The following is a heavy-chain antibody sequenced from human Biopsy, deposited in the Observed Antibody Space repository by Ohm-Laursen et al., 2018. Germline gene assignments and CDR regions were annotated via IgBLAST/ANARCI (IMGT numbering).Heavy chain of an antibody. V-gene: IGHV3-30*18. D-gene: IGHD6-19*01. CDR2: SPFDGSNK. CDR3: AKDGGQWLGGAFDI. J-gene: IGHJ3*02. Sequence: SLRLSCTASGFGFYAMHWVRQPPGKGLEWLAVSPFDGSNKFYAESVRGRFTISRDRSRDTLYLQLNRLTNEDTALYYCAKDGGQWLGGAFDIWGHGTMVIVAS. CDR1: GFGFYA.